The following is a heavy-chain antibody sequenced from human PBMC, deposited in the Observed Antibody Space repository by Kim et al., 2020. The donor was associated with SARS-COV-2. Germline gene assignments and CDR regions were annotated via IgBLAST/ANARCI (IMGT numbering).Heavy chain of an antibody. CDR3: ARGPIVGALAAFDI. D-gene: IGHD1-26*01. J-gene: IGHJ3*02. V-gene: IGHV1-69*13. Sequence: SVKVSCKASGGTFSSYAISWVRQAPGQGLEWMGGIIPIFGTANYAQKFQGRVTITADESTSTAYMELSSLRSEDTAVYYCARGPIVGALAAFDIWGQGTMVTVSS. CDR1: GGTFSSYA. CDR2: IIPIFGTA.